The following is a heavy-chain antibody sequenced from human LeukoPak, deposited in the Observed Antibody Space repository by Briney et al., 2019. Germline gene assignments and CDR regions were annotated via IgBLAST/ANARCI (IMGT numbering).Heavy chain of an antibody. CDR2: IIPIFGTA. CDR1: GGTFSSYA. CDR3: ASRLAPRYFDY. Sequence: SVKVSCKASGGTFSSYAISWVRQAPGQGVEWMGGIIPIFGTANYAQKFQGRVTITTDESTSTAYMELSSLRSEDTAVYYCASRLAPRYFDYWGQGTLVTVSS. J-gene: IGHJ4*02. V-gene: IGHV1-69*05.